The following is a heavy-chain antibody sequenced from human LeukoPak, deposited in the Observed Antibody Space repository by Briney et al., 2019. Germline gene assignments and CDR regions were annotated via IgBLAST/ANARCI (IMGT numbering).Heavy chain of an antibody. D-gene: IGHD3-3*01. J-gene: IGHJ4*02. Sequence: GASVKVSCKASGYTFTSYAMNWVRQAPGQGLEWMGWINTNTGNPTYAQGFTGRFVFSLDTSVSTAYLQISSLKAEDTAVYYCARDTFLGGFLEWPWPYYFDYWGQGTLVTVSS. CDR3: ARDTFLGGFLEWPWPYYFDY. CDR2: INTNTGNP. CDR1: GYTFTSYA. V-gene: IGHV7-4-1*02.